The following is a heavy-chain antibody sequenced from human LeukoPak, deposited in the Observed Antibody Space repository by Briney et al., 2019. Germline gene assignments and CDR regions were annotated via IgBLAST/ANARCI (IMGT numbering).Heavy chain of an antibody. CDR3: ARGNILGASLFDY. D-gene: IGHD1-26*01. J-gene: IGHJ4*02. Sequence: GGSLRLSCAASGFTFRSYSMNWVRQAPGKWLEWVSYISSSGSTIYYADSVKGRFTISRDNAKNSLYLQMNSLRADDTAVYYCARGNILGASLFDYWGQGNLVTVSS. CDR1: GFTFRSYS. CDR2: ISSSGSTI. V-gene: IGHV3-48*01.